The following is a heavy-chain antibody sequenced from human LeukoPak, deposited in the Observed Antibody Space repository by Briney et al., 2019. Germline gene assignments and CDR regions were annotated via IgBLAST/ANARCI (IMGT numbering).Heavy chain of an antibody. CDR3: ARQGRGSGYLLRVFDY. CDR1: GGSISSGDYY. CDR2: IYYSGST. V-gene: IGHV4-30-4*08. Sequence: SETLSLTCTVSGGSISSGDYYWSWIRQPPGKGLEWIVYIYYSGSTYYNPSLKSRVTISVYTAKNQFSLKLSSVTAADTAVYYCARQGRGSGYLLRVFDYWGQGTLVTVSS. D-gene: IGHD3-22*01. J-gene: IGHJ4*02.